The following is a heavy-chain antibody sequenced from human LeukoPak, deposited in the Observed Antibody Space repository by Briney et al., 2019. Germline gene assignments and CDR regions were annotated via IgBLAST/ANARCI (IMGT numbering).Heavy chain of an antibody. CDR3: AKALIYDSSGYYYFDY. D-gene: IGHD3-22*01. CDR1: GFTFSSYG. Sequence: GGSLRLSCAASGFTFSSYGMHWVRQAPGKGLEWVAFIRYDGSNKYYADSVKGRFTISRDNSKNTLYLQMNSLRAEDTAVYYCAKALIYDSSGYYYFDYWGQGTLVAVSS. V-gene: IGHV3-30*02. CDR2: IRYDGSNK. J-gene: IGHJ4*02.